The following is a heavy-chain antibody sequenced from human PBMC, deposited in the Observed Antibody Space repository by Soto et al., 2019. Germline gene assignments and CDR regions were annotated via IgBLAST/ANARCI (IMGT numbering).Heavy chain of an antibody. Sequence: HPGGSLRLSCAASGFTFSSYWMHWVRQAPGKGLVWVSRINSDGSSTSYADSVKGRFTISRDNAKNTLYLQMNSLRAEDTAVYYCARGRYCSGGSCYYFDYWGQGTLVTVSS. J-gene: IGHJ4*02. V-gene: IGHV3-74*01. CDR3: ARGRYCSGGSCYYFDY. CDR2: INSDGSST. CDR1: GFTFSSYW. D-gene: IGHD2-15*01.